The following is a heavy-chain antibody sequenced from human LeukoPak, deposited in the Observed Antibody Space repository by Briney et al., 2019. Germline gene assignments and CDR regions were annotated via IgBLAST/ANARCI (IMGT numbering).Heavy chain of an antibody. Sequence: GASVKVSCKASGYTFTGYYMHWVRQAPGQGLEWMGWINPNSGGTNYAQKFQGRVTMTRDTSISTAYMELSRLRSDDTAVYYCARENQLPRKYYFDYWGQGTLVTVSS. J-gene: IGHJ4*02. V-gene: IGHV1-2*02. CDR3: ARENQLPRKYYFDY. D-gene: IGHD2-2*01. CDR1: GYTFTGYY. CDR2: INPNSGGT.